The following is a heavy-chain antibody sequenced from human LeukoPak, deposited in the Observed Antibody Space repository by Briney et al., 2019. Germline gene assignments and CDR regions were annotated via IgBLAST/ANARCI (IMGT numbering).Heavy chain of an antibody. CDR1: GGSISSGGYY. V-gene: IGHV4-31*03. CDR2: IYYSGST. CDR3: ARDLSRVVPAAIDAFDI. Sequence: TLSLTCTVSGGSISSGGYYWSWIRQHPGKGLEWIGYIYYSGSTYYNPSLKSRVTISVDTSKNQFSLKLSSVTAADTAVYYCARDLSRVVPAAIDAFDIWGQGTMVTVSS. D-gene: IGHD2-2*02. J-gene: IGHJ3*02.